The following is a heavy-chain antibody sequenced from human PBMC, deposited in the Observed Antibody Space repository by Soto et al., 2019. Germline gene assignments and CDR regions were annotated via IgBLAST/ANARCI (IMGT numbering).Heavy chain of an antibody. CDR2: IDTSGGGT. CDR3: VKSSRTLGDS. Sequence: EVQLLESGGGLVKPGGSLRLSCEPSGLTFSSFAMSWVRQAPGKGLEWVSAIDTSGGGTYYADSVKGRFTISRDNSKNTLYLQMNSLRAEDTAVYYAVKSSRTLGDSWGQGTLVTVSS. D-gene: IGHD6-13*01. V-gene: IGHV3-23*01. J-gene: IGHJ4*02. CDR1: GLTFSSFA.